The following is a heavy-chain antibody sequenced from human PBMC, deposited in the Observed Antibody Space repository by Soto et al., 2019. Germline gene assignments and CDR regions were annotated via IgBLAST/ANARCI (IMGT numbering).Heavy chain of an antibody. V-gene: IGHV3-30-3*01. CDR3: ARDTSGYSYGYEAYNWFDP. Sequence: PGGSLRLSCAASGFTFSSYAMHWVRQAPGKGLEWVAVISYDGSNKYYADSVKGRFTISRDNSKNTLYLQMNSLRAEDTAVYYCARDTSGYSYGYEAYNWFDPWGQGTLVTVSS. J-gene: IGHJ5*02. D-gene: IGHD5-18*01. CDR2: ISYDGSNK. CDR1: GFTFSSYA.